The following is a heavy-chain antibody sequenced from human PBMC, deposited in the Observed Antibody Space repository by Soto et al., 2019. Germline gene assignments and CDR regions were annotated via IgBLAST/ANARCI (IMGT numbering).Heavy chain of an antibody. D-gene: IGHD3-22*01. CDR2: IYYSGST. Sequence: SGTLSLTCTVSGGSISSSSDYWGGIRQPPGKGLEWMGSIYYSGSTYYNPSLKSRVTISVDTYKNQFSLKLSSVTAAETAVYYRASHGTYYYDSSGYYSLGASVYFQNWGQGTLIIVS. CDR1: GGSISSSSDY. J-gene: IGHJ1*01. V-gene: IGHV4-39*01. CDR3: ASHGTYYYDSSGYYSLGASVYFQN.